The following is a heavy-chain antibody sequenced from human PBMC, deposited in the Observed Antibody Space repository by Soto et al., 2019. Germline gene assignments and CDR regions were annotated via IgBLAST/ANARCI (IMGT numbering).Heavy chain of an antibody. CDR2: IYYSGST. D-gene: IGHD5-12*01. CDR1: GGSVSSGAYY. CDR3: ARARLRAVYAFDI. V-gene: IGHV4-31*03. Sequence: SETLSLTCTVSGGSVSSGAYYWTWIRPRPGKGLEWIGYIYYSGSTYYSPSLKSRLSISLDTSKNQFSLRLSSVTAADTAMYYCARARLRAVYAFDIWGQGTMVNVSS. J-gene: IGHJ3*02.